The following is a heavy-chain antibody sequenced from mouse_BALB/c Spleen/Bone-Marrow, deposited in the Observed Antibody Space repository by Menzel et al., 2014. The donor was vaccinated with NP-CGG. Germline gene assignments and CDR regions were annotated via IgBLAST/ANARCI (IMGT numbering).Heavy chain of an antibody. J-gene: IGHJ2*01. V-gene: IGHV5-6-3*01. Sequence: DVMLVESGGGLVQPGGSLKLSCAASGFTFSNYGMSWVRQTPDKRLELVASINSNGGSTYYPDSVKGRFTISRDNAKNTLSLQMSSLKSEDTAMYYCARGNYGNYVDYFDYWGQGTTLTVSS. D-gene: IGHD2-1*01. CDR3: ARGNYGNYVDYFDY. CDR1: GFTFSNYG. CDR2: INSNGGST.